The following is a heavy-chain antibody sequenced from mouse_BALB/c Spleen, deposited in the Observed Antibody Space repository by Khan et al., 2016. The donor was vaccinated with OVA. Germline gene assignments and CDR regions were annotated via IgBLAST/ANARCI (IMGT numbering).Heavy chain of an antibody. D-gene: IGHD2-14*01. CDR3: TRHGYVAWFTY. CDR1: GYSFTSYY. CDR2: IDPFSGGT. Sequence: VQLKESGPELMKPGASVKISCKASGYSFTSYYIHWVIQSHGKSLEWIGYIDPFSGGTTYNQKFKGKATLTVDKSSNTAYIHLINLTSEDSAVYYCTRHGYVAWFTYWGQGNLVNGSA. V-gene: IGHV1S135*01. J-gene: IGHJ3*01.